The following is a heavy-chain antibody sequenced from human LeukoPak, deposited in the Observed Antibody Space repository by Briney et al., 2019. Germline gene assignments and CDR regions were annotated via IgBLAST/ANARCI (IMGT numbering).Heavy chain of an antibody. Sequence: ASVKVSCKASGGTFSSYAISWVRQAPGQGLEWMGGIIPIFGTANYAQKFQGRVTITADESTSTAYMELSSLRSEDMAVYYCARSRKVVLMTAILDAFDIWGQGTMVTVSS. D-gene: IGHD2-21*02. V-gene: IGHV1-69*13. CDR1: GGTFSSYA. J-gene: IGHJ3*02. CDR2: IIPIFGTA. CDR3: ARSRKVVLMTAILDAFDI.